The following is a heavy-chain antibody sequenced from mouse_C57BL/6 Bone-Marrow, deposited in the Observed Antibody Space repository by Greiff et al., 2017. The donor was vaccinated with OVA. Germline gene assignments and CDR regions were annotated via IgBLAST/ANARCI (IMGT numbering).Heavy chain of an antibody. CDR3: AGRYSFDY. J-gene: IGHJ2*01. CDR1: GYAFSSPW. V-gene: IGHV1-82*01. Sequence: QVQLQQSGPELVKPGASVKISCKASGYAFSSPWMNWVKQRPGKGLEWIGRIYPGAGDTNYNGKFKGKATLTADKSSSTAYMQLSSLTSEDSAVYFCAGRYSFDYWGQGTTLTVSS. CDR2: IYPGAGDT.